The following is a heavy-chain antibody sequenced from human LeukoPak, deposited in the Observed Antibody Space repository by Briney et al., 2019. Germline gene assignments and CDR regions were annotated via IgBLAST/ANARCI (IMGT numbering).Heavy chain of an antibody. J-gene: IGHJ4*02. V-gene: IGHV1-69*05. CDR2: IIPIFGTA. Sequence: SVKVSCKASGGTFSSYAISWMRQAPGQGLEWMGGIIPIFGTANYAQKFQGRVTITTDESTSTAYMELSSLRSEDTAVYYCASGRFLANDYWGQGTLVTVSS. D-gene: IGHD3-3*01. CDR1: GGTFSSYA. CDR3: ASGRFLANDY.